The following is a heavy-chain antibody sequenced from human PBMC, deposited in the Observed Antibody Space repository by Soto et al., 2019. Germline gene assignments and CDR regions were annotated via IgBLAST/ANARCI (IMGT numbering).Heavy chain of an antibody. J-gene: IGHJ6*02. D-gene: IGHD2-15*01. Sequence: SETLSLTCTVSGGSISSGDYYWSWIRQPPGKGLEWIGYIYYSGSTYYNPSLKSRVTISVDTSKNQFSLKLSSVTAADTAVYYCAREGRGIRRGYGMDVWGQGTTVTVSS. CDR1: GGSISSGDYY. V-gene: IGHV4-30-4*01. CDR3: AREGRGIRRGYGMDV. CDR2: IYYSGST.